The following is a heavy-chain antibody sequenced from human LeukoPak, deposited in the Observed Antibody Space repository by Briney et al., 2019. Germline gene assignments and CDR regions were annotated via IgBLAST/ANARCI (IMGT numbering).Heavy chain of an antibody. CDR2: ISYDGSNK. Sequence: PGGSLRLSCAASGFTFSSYAMHWVRQAPGKGLEWVAVISYDGSNKYYADSEKGRFTISRDNFKNTLYLQMNSLRAEDTAVYYCARGGAYYDILTGYQIETYGMDVWGQGTTVTVSS. D-gene: IGHD3-9*01. J-gene: IGHJ6*02. V-gene: IGHV3-30*04. CDR1: GFTFSSYA. CDR3: ARGGAYYDILTGYQIETYGMDV.